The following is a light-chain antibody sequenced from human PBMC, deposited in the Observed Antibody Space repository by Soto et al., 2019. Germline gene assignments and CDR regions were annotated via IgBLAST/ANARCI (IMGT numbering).Light chain of an antibody. CDR3: QQYNNWPPIT. Sequence: EVALTQSPATLSVSPGDKVTLSGLASQSVSSYLAWYQQKPGQSPRLLIYGASARATGIPARFSGSGPGTEFTLTISSLQSEDFAVYYCQQYNNWPPITFGQGTRLEI. V-gene: IGKV3-15*01. CDR2: GAS. CDR1: QSVSSY. J-gene: IGKJ5*01.